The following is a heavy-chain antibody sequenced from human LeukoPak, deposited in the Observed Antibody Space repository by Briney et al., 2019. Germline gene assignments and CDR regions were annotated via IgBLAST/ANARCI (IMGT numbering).Heavy chain of an antibody. CDR1: GFTFSSYE. CDR3: ARDTRGYGKRGFDY. Sequence: GGSLRLSCAASGFTFSSYEMNWVRQAPGKGLEWVSYISSSGITIYYADSVKGRITISRDNAKNSLYLQMNSLRAEDTAVYYCARDTRGYGKRGFDYWGQGTLVTVSP. CDR2: ISSSGITI. J-gene: IGHJ4*02. D-gene: IGHD5-12*01. V-gene: IGHV3-48*03.